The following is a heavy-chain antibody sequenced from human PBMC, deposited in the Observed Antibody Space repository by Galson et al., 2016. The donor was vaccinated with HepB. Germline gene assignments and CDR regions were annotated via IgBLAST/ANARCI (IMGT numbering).Heavy chain of an antibody. V-gene: IGHV3-21*04. Sequence: SLRLSCAASGFTFSSYSMNWVRQAPGEGPSWVSGISPDGSRTRYADSEKGRFTISRDNMKNSLFLQMHSLRADDTAMYYCTRGVTPGDWGQGTLVAVSS. J-gene: IGHJ4*02. CDR1: GFTFSSYS. CDR2: ISPDGSRT. D-gene: IGHD4-23*01. CDR3: TRGVTPGD.